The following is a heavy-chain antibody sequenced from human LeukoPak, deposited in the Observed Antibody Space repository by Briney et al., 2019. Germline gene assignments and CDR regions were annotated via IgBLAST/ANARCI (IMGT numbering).Heavy chain of an antibody. D-gene: IGHD2/OR15-2a*01. CDR3: AGGYDNYFFPFDY. J-gene: IGHJ4*02. CDR1: GGSISNINSY. V-gene: IGHV4-39*01. CDR2: IHYSGST. Sequence: SETLSLTSTASGGSISNINSYWGWIRQPPGKGLEWIGTIHYSGSTYYNPSLKSRVTVSPDTSKNQFSLKMSSVTAADTAVYYCAGGYDNYFFPFDYWGQGTLVTVSS.